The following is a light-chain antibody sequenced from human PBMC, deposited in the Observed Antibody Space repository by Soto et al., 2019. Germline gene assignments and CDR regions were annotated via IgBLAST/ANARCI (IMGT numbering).Light chain of an antibody. CDR1: SSDVGGYNY. V-gene: IGLV2-14*01. CDR3: SSYKSSSILSV. J-gene: IGLJ1*01. CDR2: DVS. Sequence: QSALTQPASVSGSPGQSITISCTGTSSDVGGYNYVSWYQQHPGKAPKLMIYDVSNRPSGVSNRFSGSKSGNTASLTISGLQAEYEADYYGSSYKSSSILSVFGTGTKVT.